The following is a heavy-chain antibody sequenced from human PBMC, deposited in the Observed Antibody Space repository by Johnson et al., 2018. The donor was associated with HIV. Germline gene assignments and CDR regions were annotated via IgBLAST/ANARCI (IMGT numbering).Heavy chain of an antibody. V-gene: IGHV3-64*01. CDR1: GFTFSTYA. D-gene: IGHD5-24*01. J-gene: IGHJ3*02. Sequence: VQLVESGGGLVQPGGSLRLSCAASGFTFSTYAIHWVRQAPGKGLEYFSAISSNGGSTYYANSVKGRFTISRDNSKNTLYLQMGSLRAEDMAVYYCARVGDGNNKNAFDIWGQGTMVTVSS. CDR3: ARVGDGNNKNAFDI. CDR2: ISSNGGST.